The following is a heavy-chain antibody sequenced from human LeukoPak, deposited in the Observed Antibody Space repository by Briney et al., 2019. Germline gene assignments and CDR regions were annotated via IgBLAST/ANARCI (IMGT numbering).Heavy chain of an antibody. V-gene: IGHV4-59*01. CDR2: IYYSGST. CDR1: GGSISSYY. CDR3: ARDSLSGYSWGYYYYYYMDV. J-gene: IGHJ6*03. D-gene: IGHD3-22*01. Sequence: SETLSLTCTVSGGSISSYYWSWIRQPPGKGLEWIGYIYYSGSTNYNPSLKSRVTISVDTSKNQFSLKLSSVTAADTAVYYCARDSLSGYSWGYYYYYYMDVWGKGTTVTISS.